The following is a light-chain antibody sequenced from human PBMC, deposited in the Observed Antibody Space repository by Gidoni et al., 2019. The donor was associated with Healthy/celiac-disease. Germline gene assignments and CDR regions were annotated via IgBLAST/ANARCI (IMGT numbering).Light chain of an antibody. Sequence: DIQMTQSPSSLSASVGDRVTITCRASQSISSYFNWYQQKPGKAPKLLIYAASSLQSGVPSRFSGSGSGTDLTLTISSLQPEDFATYYCQQSYSTPFTFGPGTKVDIK. V-gene: IGKV1-39*01. CDR2: AAS. J-gene: IGKJ3*01. CDR1: QSISSY. CDR3: QQSYSTPFT.